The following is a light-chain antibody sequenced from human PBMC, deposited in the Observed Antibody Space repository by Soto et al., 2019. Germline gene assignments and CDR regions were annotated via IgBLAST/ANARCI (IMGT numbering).Light chain of an antibody. Sequence: EIVLTQSPNNLSSFXXDRFTVSCRASQGVNTRLAWYQHRPGQAPRLLIYLTSNRAAGIPARFSGSGSGTDFTLTINRLEPEDFAVYYCHPYGSSRTFGQGGKVDNK. CDR2: LTS. CDR1: QGVNTR. V-gene: IGKV3-20*01. CDR3: HPYGSSRT. J-gene: IGKJ1*01.